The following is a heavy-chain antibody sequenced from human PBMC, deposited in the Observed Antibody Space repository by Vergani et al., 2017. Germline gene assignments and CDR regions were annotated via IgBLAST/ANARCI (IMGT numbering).Heavy chain of an antibody. CDR3: ARGYGDYYYYGVDV. CDR2: IYYSGST. V-gene: IGHV4-59*01. D-gene: IGHD4-17*01. Sequence: QVQLQESGPGLVKPSETLSLTCTVSGGSISSYYWSWIRQPPGKGLEWLGYIYYSGSTSYNPSLKSRVTISVDTSKRHFSLNLSSVTAADTAVYYCARGYGDYYYYGVDVWGQGTTVTVSS. CDR1: GGSISSYY. J-gene: IGHJ6*02.